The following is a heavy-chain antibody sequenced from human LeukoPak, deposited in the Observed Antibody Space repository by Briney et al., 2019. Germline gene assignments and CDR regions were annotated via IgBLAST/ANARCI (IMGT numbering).Heavy chain of an antibody. CDR1: GDSIRSFY. Sequence: PSVTLSLTCILSGDSIRSFYWSWIRQLPGKGPEWIGYIYKTGTTNYIPSLKSRLTISVDTSKNQFSLKLSSVTAADTAVYYCARGGSGSYWPGFFDSWGPGTLVTVSS. J-gene: IGHJ4*02. CDR3: ARGGSGSYWPGFFDS. V-gene: IGHV4-59*01. D-gene: IGHD3-10*01. CDR2: IYKTGTT.